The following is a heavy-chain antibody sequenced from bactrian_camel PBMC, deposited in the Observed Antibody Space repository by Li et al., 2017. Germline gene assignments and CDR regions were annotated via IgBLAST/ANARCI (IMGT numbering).Heavy chain of an antibody. V-gene: IGHV3S54*01. CDR1: GYRYSTNC. CDR2: LYTGGGST. D-gene: IGHD2*01. J-gene: IGHJ4*01. CDR3: AAEFRFPWRLLKTAADFTY. Sequence: HVQLVESGGDSVQAGGSLRLSCLVSGYRYSTNCMSWFRQAPGKEREGVAALYTGGGSTYYADSVKGRFTVSRDNAKNTLYLQMSSLQPEDTALYYCAAEFRFPWRLLKTAADFTYWGQGTQVTVS.